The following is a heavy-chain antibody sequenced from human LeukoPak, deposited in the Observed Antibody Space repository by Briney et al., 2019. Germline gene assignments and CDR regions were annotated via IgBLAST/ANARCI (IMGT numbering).Heavy chain of an antibody. CDR2: ISAYNGNR. CDR1: GYTFTNYG. D-gene: IGHD3-3*01. V-gene: IGHV1-18*01. J-gene: IGHJ1*01. Sequence: ASVKVSSKPSGYTFTNYGISCVRHTPGQGLEWIGWISAYNGNRNNAQKVQSRVTITADETTSTAYMELSSLRSEDTAVYYCATARGSYDFWSGYYPSEYFQHWGQGTLVTVSS. CDR3: ATARGSYDFWSGYYPSEYFQH.